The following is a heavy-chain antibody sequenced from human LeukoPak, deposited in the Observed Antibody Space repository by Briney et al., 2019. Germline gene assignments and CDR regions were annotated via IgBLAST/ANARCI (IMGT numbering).Heavy chain of an antibody. CDR1: GLTFRTYW. D-gene: IGHD3-3*01. J-gene: IGHJ4*02. CDR3: ARAGNDFWSGYYN. Sequence: GGSLRLSCAGSGLTFRTYWMAWVRQAPGKGPEWVANIKQDGGETYYGDSVQGRFTIFRDNAKNSLYLQMNSLRAEDTAVYYCARAGNDFWSGYYNWGQGTLVTVSS. V-gene: IGHV3-7*01. CDR2: IKQDGGET.